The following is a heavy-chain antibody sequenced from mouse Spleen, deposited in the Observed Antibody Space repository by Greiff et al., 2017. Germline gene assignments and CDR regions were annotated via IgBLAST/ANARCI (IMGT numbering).Heavy chain of an antibody. CDR2: ISYDGSN. J-gene: IGHJ4*01. CDR3: ARDESPYYRYDEGYYYAMDY. D-gene: IGHD2-14*01. V-gene: IGHV3-6*01. CDR1: GYSITSGYY. Sequence: EVQRVESGPGLVKPSQSLSLTCSVTGYSITSGYYWNWIRQFPGNKLEWMGYISYDGSNNYNPSLKNRISITRDTSKNQFFLKLNSVTTEDTATYYCARDESPYYRYDEGYYYAMDYWGQGTSVTVSS.